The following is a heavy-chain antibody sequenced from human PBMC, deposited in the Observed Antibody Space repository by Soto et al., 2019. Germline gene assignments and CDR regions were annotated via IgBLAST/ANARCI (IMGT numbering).Heavy chain of an antibody. CDR1: GYRFTTFY. D-gene: IGHD5-18*01. Sequence: ASVKVSCKASGYRFTTFYIHWVRQAPGQGLEWMGRMNLDTGGTTYAQKFQGRVTMTRDTSISTAYMEVTNLKSDDTAIYYCARDGNFAFRGYSFGFDFWGQGTLGTVS. CDR3: ARDGNFAFRGYSFGFDF. CDR2: MNLDTGGT. V-gene: IGHV1-2*06. J-gene: IGHJ4*02.